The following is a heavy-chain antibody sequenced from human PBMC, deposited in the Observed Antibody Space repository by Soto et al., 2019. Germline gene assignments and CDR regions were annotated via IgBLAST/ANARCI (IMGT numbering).Heavy chain of an antibody. CDR3: ARDGGKFMFYDL. CDR1: GFTFSSYA. J-gene: IGHJ2*01. V-gene: IGHV3-30-3*01. D-gene: IGHD3-10*02. Sequence: QVQLVESGGGVVQPGTSLRLSCAASGFTFSSYAVHWFRQAPGNGLEWVAVTTYDGSNKYYADSVKGRFTISRDNSENTLYLQMNNLRAEDTAVYYCARDGGKFMFYDLWGRGTLVTVSS. CDR2: TTYDGSNK.